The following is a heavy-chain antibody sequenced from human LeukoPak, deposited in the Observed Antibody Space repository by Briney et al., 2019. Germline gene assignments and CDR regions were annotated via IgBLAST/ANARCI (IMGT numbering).Heavy chain of an antibody. CDR1: GITFSSYW. J-gene: IGHJ4*02. CDR3: ARDGRPLDY. Sequence: GGSLRLSCADSGITFSSYWMSWVRQAPGKGLEWVANIKQDGGEKYYVDSVKGRFTLSRDNAKNSLYLQMNNLRVEDTAVYYCARDGRPLDYWGQGTLVTVSS. CDR2: IKQDGGEK. V-gene: IGHV3-7*03.